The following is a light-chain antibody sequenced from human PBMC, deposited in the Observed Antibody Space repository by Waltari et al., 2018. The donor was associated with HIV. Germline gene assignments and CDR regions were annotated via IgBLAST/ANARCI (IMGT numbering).Light chain of an antibody. J-gene: IGKJ5*01. CDR3: QQYDNLPIT. Sequence: DIQMTQSPSSLSASVGDRVTITFQARQDISNCLNWYQQKPGKAPKLLSHDASNLETGGPSRFSGSGSGTDFTFTISSLQPEDIATYYCQQYDNLPITFGQGTRLEIK. CDR2: DAS. V-gene: IGKV1-33*01. CDR1: QDISNC.